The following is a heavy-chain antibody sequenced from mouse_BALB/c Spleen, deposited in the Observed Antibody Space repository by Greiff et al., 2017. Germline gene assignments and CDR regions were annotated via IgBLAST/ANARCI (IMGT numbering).Heavy chain of an antibody. V-gene: IGHV1S126*01. J-gene: IGHJ1*01. CDR2: IDPSDSYT. CDR1: GYTFTSYW. CDR3: ARRGLLRPHWYFDV. D-gene: IGHD2-3*01. Sequence: QVQLQQPGAELVKPGASVKISCKASGYTFTSYWMNWVKQRPGQGLEWIGEIDPSDSYTNNNQKFKDKATLTVDKSSSTAYMQLSSLTSEDSAVYYCARRGLLRPHWYFDVWGAGTTVTVSS.